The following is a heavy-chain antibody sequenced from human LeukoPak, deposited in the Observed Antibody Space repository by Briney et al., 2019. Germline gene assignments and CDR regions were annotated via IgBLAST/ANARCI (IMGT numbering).Heavy chain of an antibody. CDR1: GGSISSYY. J-gene: IGHJ6*03. CDR2: IYYSGST. D-gene: IGHD3-3*01. Sequence: QPSETLSLTCTVSGGSISSYYWSWIRQPPGKGLEWIGYIYYSGSTNYNPSLKSRVTISVDTSKNQFSLKLSSVTAADTAVYYCARDSSFWSGYPHYMDVWGKGTTVTVSS. CDR3: ARDSSFWSGYPHYMDV. V-gene: IGHV4-59*01.